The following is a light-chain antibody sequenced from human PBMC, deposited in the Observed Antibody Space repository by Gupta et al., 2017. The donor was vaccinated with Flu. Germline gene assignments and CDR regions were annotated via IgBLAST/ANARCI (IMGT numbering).Light chain of an antibody. Sequence: QSVLTHPPSVSAAQGQRVTISCSGISSNIEGDFVSWYQLLPGTAPKLLIYDNNKRPSGIPDRFSGSKSGTSAALDITGLQTGDEAAYYCGSRDSSLTAYVFGTGTKVTVL. CDR1: SSNIEGDF. CDR3: GSRDSSLTAYV. V-gene: IGLV1-51*01. J-gene: IGLJ1*01. CDR2: DNN.